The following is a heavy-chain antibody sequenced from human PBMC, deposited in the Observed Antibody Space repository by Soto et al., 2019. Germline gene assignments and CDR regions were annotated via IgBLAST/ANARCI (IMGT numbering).Heavy chain of an antibody. J-gene: IGHJ6*02. CDR2: INAGIGTA. D-gene: IGHD2-15*01. CDR3: ANNLGPRVVAAKQSPYYYYGMDV. CDR1: GYTFTSYA. Sequence: ASVKVSCKASGYTFTSYAMHCVRQAPGQRLEWMGWINAGIGTAKYAQKFQGRVTITGDESTSTAYMELSSLRSEDTAVYYCANNLGPRVVAAKQSPYYYYGMDVWGQGTTVTVSS. V-gene: IGHV1-3*01.